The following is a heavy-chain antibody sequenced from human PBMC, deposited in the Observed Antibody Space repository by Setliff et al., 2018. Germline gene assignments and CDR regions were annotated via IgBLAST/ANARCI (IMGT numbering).Heavy chain of an antibody. D-gene: IGHD3-22*01. CDR1: GFTIRGFA. Sequence: GGSLRLSCAASGFTIRGFAMHWVRQAPGKGLEWVAFIRHDESDIYYTNSVKGRFTVSRDNSKNTLYLQMNILRPEDTALYYCVRDSSADYYDNDYFKYWGQGALVTVSS. CDR3: VRDSSADYYDNDYFKY. CDR2: IRHDESDI. V-gene: IGHV3-30*02. J-gene: IGHJ1*01.